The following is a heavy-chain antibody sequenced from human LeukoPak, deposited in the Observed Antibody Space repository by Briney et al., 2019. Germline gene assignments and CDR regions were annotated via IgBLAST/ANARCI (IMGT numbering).Heavy chain of an antibody. Sequence: GGSLRLSCAASGFIFSTYAMSWVRQAPGKGREWVSTISGSGGSTYCADSVKGRFTISRDNSKNTLYLQMNSLRAEDTAVYYCARGGGYGMDVWGQGTTVTVSS. CDR3: ARGGGYGMDV. CDR1: GFIFSTYA. J-gene: IGHJ6*02. CDR2: ISGSGGST. V-gene: IGHV3-23*01. D-gene: IGHD3-16*01.